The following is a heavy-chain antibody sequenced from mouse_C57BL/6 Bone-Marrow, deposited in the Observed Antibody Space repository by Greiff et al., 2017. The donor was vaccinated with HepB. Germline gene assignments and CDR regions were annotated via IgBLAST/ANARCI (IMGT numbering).Heavy chain of an antibody. D-gene: IGHD1-1*01. Sequence: VQLQQPGAELVMPGASVKLSCKASGYTFTSYWMHWVKQRPGQGLEWIGEIDPSDSYTNYTQKFKGKSTLTVDKSSSTAYMQLSSLTSEDSAVYYCARGYYYGGFAYWGQGTLVTVSA. CDR3: ARGYYYGGFAY. CDR2: IDPSDSYT. CDR1: GYTFTSYW. J-gene: IGHJ3*01. V-gene: IGHV1-69*01.